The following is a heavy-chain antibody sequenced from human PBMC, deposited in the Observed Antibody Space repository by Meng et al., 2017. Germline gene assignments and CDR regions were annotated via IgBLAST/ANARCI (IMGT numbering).Heavy chain of an antibody. CDR2: INNYNGKT. V-gene: IGHV1-18*01. J-gene: IGHJ4*02. CDR1: AYGLFSDG. CDR3: ATRGNAYLNY. Sequence: LLVPSGAEVQMRASYVYVSDDASAYGLFSDGHRCVLHAPGQRREWLGWINNYNGKTDYAHKFQDRVTLTTDTSTNTAYMELRSLRSDDTAVYYCATRGNAYLNYWGQGTLVTVSS.